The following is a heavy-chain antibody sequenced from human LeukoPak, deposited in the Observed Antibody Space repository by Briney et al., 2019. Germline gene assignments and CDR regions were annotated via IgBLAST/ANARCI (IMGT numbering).Heavy chain of an antibody. CDR2: INHSGST. CDR3: ARHAGYCSSTSCFAPYYYYGMDV. D-gene: IGHD2-2*01. V-gene: IGHV4-39*01. CDR1: GGSISSSSYY. Sequence: SETLSLTCTVSGGSISSSSYYWSWIRQPPGKGLEWIGEINHSGSTNYNPSLKSRVTISVDTSKNQFSLKLSSVTAADTAVYYCARHAGYCSSTSCFAPYYYYGMDVWGQGTTVTVSS. J-gene: IGHJ6*02.